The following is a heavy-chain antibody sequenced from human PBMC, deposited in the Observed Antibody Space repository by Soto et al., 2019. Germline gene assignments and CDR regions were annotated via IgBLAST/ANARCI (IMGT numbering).Heavy chain of an antibody. D-gene: IGHD2-2*02. Sequence: ASVKVSCKASGGTSSSETLTWLRQAPGQGLEWMGGIIPITDSAHYAQKFQGRVTITADESTSTVYMELSSLRSEDTAVYYCATLVPAPIKLFPRLGWFDPWGQGTLVTVSS. CDR2: IIPITDSA. J-gene: IGHJ5*02. CDR3: ATLVPAPIKLFPRLGWFDP. V-gene: IGHV1-69*13. CDR1: GGTSSSET.